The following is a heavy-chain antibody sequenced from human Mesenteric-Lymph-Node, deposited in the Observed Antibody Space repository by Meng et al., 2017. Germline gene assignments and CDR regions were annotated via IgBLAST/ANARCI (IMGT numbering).Heavy chain of an antibody. CDR2: ISSSSSYI. J-gene: IGHJ6*02. D-gene: IGHD2-21*01. V-gene: IGHV3-21*01. CDR1: GFTFSSYA. CDR3: ARSRAYSNYYYYGMDV. Sequence: GESLKISCAASGFTFSSYAMSWVRQAPGKGLEWVSSISSSSSYIYYADSVKGRFTISRDNAKNSLYLQMNSLRAEDTAVYYCARSRAYSNYYYYGMDVWGQGTTVTVSS.